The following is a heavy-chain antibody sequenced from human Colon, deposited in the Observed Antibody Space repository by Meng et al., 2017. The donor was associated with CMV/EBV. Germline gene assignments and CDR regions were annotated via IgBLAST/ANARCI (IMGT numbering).Heavy chain of an antibody. CDR3: ARAPVIYCSGGSCYAYYYYGMDV. CDR2: FSRSGDTT. D-gene: IGHD2-15*01. V-gene: IGHV3-23*01. J-gene: IGHJ6*02. CDR1: GFVFTNYA. Sequence: GGSLRLSCAASGFVFTNYAMSWVRQAPGKGLEWVSSFSRSGDTTYYADSVKGRFTISRDNSKNTVYLQMNSLRVEDTAVYYCARAPVIYCSGGSCYAYYYYGMDVWGQGTTVTVSS.